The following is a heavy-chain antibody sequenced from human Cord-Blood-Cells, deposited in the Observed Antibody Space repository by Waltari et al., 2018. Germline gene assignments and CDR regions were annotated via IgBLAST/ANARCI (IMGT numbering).Heavy chain of an antibody. CDR2: IYYSGST. D-gene: IGHD6-13*01. Sequence: QLQLQESGPGLVKPSETLSLTCTVSGGSISSSSYYWGWIRQPPGKGREWIGSIYYSGSTYYNPSLKSRVTISVDTSKNQFSLKLSSVTAADTAVYYCAVAAGAEYFQHWGQGTLVTVSS. CDR1: GGSISSSSYY. CDR3: AVAAGAEYFQH. J-gene: IGHJ1*01. V-gene: IGHV4-39*01.